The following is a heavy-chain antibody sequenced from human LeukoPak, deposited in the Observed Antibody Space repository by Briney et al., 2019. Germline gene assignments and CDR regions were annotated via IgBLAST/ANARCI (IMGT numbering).Heavy chain of an antibody. V-gene: IGHV4-59*01. CDR3: ARVPNYYDSSGYPDV. Sequence: SETLSLTCTVSGVSISSSYWSWIRQPPGKGLEWIGHIYYSGTTNNNPSLKSRVTISVDTSKNQFSLKLSSVTAADTAVYYCARVPNYYDSSGYPDVWGQGTTVTVSS. CDR2: IYYSGTT. CDR1: GVSISSSY. D-gene: IGHD3-22*01. J-gene: IGHJ6*02.